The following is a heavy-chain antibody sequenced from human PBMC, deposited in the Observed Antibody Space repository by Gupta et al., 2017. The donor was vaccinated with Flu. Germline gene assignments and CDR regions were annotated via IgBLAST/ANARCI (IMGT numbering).Heavy chain of an antibody. CDR1: GFTFTSYG. V-gene: IGHV3-30*18. CDR3: AKDLYGGSGKEFDY. J-gene: IGHJ4*02. Sequence: QVQLVESGGGVVQPGRSLRLSCAASGFTFTSYGMEWVRQAPGKGLEWVAGISFDGNDKYYGDSVKGRFTISRDKSKSTLYLQMNSLRAEDTAVEHGAKDLYGGSGKEFDYWGQGTLVTVSS. CDR2: ISFDGNDK. D-gene: IGHD3-10*02.